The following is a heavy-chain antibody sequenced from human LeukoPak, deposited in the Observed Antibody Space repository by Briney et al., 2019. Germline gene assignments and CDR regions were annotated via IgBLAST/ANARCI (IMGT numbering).Heavy chain of an antibody. D-gene: IGHD3-16*02. V-gene: IGHV3-15*01. Sequence: GGSLRLSCAASGFTFSNAWMSWVRQAPGKGPEWVGRIKSKTDGGTTDYAAPVKGRFTISRDDSKNTLYLQMNSLKTEDTAVYYCTTGVMITFGGVIVFDYWGQGTLVTVSS. CDR2: IKSKTDGGTT. J-gene: IGHJ4*02. CDR1: GFTFSNAW. CDR3: TTGVMITFGGVIVFDY.